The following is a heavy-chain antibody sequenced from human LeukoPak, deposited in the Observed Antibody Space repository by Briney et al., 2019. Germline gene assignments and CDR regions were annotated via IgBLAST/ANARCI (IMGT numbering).Heavy chain of an antibody. CDR1: GYSISSGYY. CDR3: ARRIVVVPAAIRNGDAFDI. Sequence: KPSETLSLTCDVSGYSISSGYYWGWIRQPPGRGLEWIGSIYYTGSTYYNPSLRSRVTISMDTSKNQFSLRLNSVTAADAAIYYCARRIVVVPAAIRNGDAFDIWGQGTMVSVSS. CDR2: IYYTGST. J-gene: IGHJ3*02. V-gene: IGHV4-38-2*01. D-gene: IGHD2-2*01.